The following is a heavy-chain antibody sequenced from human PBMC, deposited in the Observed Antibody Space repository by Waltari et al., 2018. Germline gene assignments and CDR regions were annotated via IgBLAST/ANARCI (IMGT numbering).Heavy chain of an antibody. CDR2: IYHSGST. CDR1: GYSISRGYY. Sequence: QVQLQESGPGLVKPSETLSLTCAVSGYSISRGYYWGWTRQPPGKGLEWIGSIYHSGSTYYNPSLKSRVTISVDTSKNQFSLKLSSVTAADTAVYYCAREGVGAISGMDVWGQGTTVTVSS. V-gene: IGHV4-38-2*02. CDR3: AREGVGAISGMDV. D-gene: IGHD1-26*01. J-gene: IGHJ6*02.